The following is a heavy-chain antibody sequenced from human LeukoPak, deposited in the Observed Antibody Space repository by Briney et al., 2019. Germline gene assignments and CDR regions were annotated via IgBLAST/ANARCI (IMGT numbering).Heavy chain of an antibody. D-gene: IGHD3-22*01. CDR1: GYTFASYD. V-gene: IGHV1-8*03. Sequence: ASVKVSCKASGYTFASYDINWVRQATGQGFEWMGWMNPNSGNTGYAQKFQGRVTITRNTSISTAYMELSSLRSEDTAVYYCARGQSSGYDDYWGQGTLVTVSS. J-gene: IGHJ4*02. CDR2: MNPNSGNT. CDR3: ARGQSSGYDDY.